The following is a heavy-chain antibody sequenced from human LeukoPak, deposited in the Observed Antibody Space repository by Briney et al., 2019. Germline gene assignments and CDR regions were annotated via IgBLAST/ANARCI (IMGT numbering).Heavy chain of an antibody. CDR1: GDSISSYY. Sequence: SETLSLTCTVSGDSISSYYWSWIRQPPGKGLEWIGYIYYSGSTNYNPSLKSRVTISVDTSKNQFSLKLSSVTAADTAVYYCARLPFYDSSGYWGQGTLVTVSS. V-gene: IGHV4-59*08. CDR3: ARLPFYDSSGY. D-gene: IGHD3-22*01. CDR2: IYYSGST. J-gene: IGHJ4*02.